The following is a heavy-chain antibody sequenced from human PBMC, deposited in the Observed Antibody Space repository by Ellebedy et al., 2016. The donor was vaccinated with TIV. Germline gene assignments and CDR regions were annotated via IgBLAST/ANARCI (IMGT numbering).Heavy chain of an antibody. V-gene: IGHV4-31*03. CDR2: IFYSGNT. Sequence: SETLSLXCNVSGGSISSGVYYWSWIRQHPAKGLEWIGYIFYSGNTYYNPSLKSRVSMSVDTSKNQFSLKLSSVTGADTAVYFCARAFFERGAPSQPYNYYVDVWGTGTTVTVSS. J-gene: IGHJ6*03. D-gene: IGHD1-1*01. CDR3: ARAFFERGAPSQPYNYYVDV. CDR1: GGSISSGVYY.